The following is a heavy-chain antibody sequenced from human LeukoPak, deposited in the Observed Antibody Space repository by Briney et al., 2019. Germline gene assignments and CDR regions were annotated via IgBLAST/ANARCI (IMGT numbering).Heavy chain of an antibody. Sequence: PWETLCLTCTVSGDSISSSYWSLIRQPPGKGLEWIGYISYSGSTSSNPSLRSRVTISVDTSKNQFSLRLTSVTAADTAMYYCARGGQLNWFDPWGQGTMVTVSS. D-gene: IGHD5-18*01. V-gene: IGHV4-59*01. CDR1: GDSISSSY. CDR3: ARGGQLNWFDP. J-gene: IGHJ5*02. CDR2: ISYSGST.